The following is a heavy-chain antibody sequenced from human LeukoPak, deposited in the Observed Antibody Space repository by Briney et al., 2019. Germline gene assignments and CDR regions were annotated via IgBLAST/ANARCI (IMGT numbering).Heavy chain of an antibody. D-gene: IGHD2-21*01. CDR3: ARSTSILWWRLFDP. V-gene: IGHV3-21*06. CDR2: ISSSSSYI. CDR1: GFTFRSYN. Sequence: GGSLRLSCAASGFTFRSYNLNWVRQAPGKGLEWVSSISSSSSYIYYADSVKGRFTISRDNAKNSLYLQMNSLRAEDTAIYYCARSTSILWWRLFDPWGQGTLVTVSS. J-gene: IGHJ5*02.